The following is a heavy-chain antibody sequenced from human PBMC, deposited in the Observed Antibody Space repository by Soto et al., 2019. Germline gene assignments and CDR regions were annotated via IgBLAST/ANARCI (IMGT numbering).Heavy chain of an antibody. Sequence: PGGSLRLSCAASGFTFNYYDIQWVRQAPGKGLEWVAVISFDGGKKYYADSVRGRFTISRDNSNNTVFLQMNSLSGEDTAVYYCAREGGAAAGIGHYYYGMDVWGQGTTVTVSS. V-gene: IGHV3-30-3*01. CDR1: GFTFNYYD. D-gene: IGHD6-13*01. CDR3: AREGGAAAGIGHYYYGMDV. J-gene: IGHJ6*02. CDR2: ISFDGGKK.